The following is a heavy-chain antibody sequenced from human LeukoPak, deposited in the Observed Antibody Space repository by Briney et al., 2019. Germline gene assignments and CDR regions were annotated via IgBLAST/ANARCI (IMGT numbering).Heavy chain of an antibody. CDR1: GFTPSSHW. CDR2: LNEDGRIT. V-gene: IGHV3-74*01. J-gene: IGHJ4*02. Sequence: GGSLRLSCAASGFTPSSHWVHWVRQAPGKGLVWVSRLNEDGRITNYADSVKGRFTIFRDNAKNTVYLQMNSLRVEDTGVYYCARSFSGYRDYWGQGTQVSVSS. D-gene: IGHD3-22*01. CDR3: ARSFSGYRDY.